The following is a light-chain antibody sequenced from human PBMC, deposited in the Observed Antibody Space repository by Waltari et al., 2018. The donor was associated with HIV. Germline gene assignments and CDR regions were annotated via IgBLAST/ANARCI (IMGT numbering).Light chain of an antibody. V-gene: IGLV2-8*01. Sequence: SALTQPPPESGSPAQYVTTYCPATTNDVGGYDSVPWYQQHPGKAPNLMIYEVSKRPSGVPDRFSGSKSGNTASLTVSGLQAEDEADYYCSSYAGSNNVVFGGGTKLTVL. CDR2: EVS. CDR3: SSYAGSNNVV. J-gene: IGLJ2*01. CDR1: TNDVGGYDS.